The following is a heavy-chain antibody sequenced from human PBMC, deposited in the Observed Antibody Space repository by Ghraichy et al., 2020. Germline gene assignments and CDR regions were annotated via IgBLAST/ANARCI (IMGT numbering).Heavy chain of an antibody. Sequence: GGSLRLSCAASGFTFSNYAMNWVRQAPGKGLEWVSGIIGNGGTTFHADSVRGRFTISRDNSKNTLYLQMNSLRAEDTAVYYCAKGSGRDVWGQGTSFTVSS. D-gene: IGHD2-15*01. CDR1: GFTFSNYA. CDR2: IIGNGGTT. V-gene: IGHV3-23*01. CDR3: AKGSGRDV. J-gene: IGHJ6*02.